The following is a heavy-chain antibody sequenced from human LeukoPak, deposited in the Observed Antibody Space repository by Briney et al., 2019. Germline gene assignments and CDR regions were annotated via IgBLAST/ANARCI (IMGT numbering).Heavy chain of an antibody. CDR2: IYSGGST. V-gene: IGHV3-53*05. CDR3: AKDLGQWLVPGYFDY. CDR1: GFTVSSNY. Sequence: GGSLRLSCAASGFTVSSNYMSWVRQAPGKGLEWVSVIYSGGSTYYADSVKGRFTISRDNAKNSLYLQMNSLRAEDTALYYCAKDLGQWLVPGYFDYWGQGTLVTVSS. D-gene: IGHD6-19*01. J-gene: IGHJ4*02.